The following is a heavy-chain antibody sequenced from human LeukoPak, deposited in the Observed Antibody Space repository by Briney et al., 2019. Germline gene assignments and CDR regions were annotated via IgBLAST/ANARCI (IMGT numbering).Heavy chain of an antibody. V-gene: IGHV4-39*01. D-gene: IGHD3/OR15-3a*01. CDR1: GGSISSSGYY. CDR2: IYYSGNT. CDR3: ARQTGSGLFILP. Sequence: SETPSLTCTVSGGSISSSGYYWGWIRQPPGKGLEWIGSIYYSGNTYYNASLKSQVSISIDTSKNQFSLRLTSVTAADTAVYYCARQTGSGLFILPGGQGTLVTVSS. J-gene: IGHJ4*02.